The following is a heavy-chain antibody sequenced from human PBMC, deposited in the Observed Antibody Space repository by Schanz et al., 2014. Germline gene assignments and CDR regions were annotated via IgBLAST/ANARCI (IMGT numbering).Heavy chain of an antibody. D-gene: IGHD3-16*01. CDR1: GFTFSSYW. Sequence: EVQLVESGGGLVQPGGSLRLSCAASGFTFSSYWMHWVRQAPGKGLVWISRINSDGSSASYADSVKGRFTISRDNSKNTLYLQMNSLRPDDTAVYYCAKALKPYIASRNGLDVWGHGTTVTVSS. J-gene: IGHJ6*02. CDR2: INSDGSSA. CDR3: AKALKPYIASRNGLDV. V-gene: IGHV3-74*01.